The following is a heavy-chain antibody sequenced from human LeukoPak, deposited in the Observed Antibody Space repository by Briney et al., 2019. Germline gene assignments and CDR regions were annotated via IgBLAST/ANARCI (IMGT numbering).Heavy chain of an antibody. Sequence: GRSLRLSCAASGFTFSSYSMNWVRQAPGKGLEWVSSISSSSSYIYYADSVKGRFTISRDNAKNSLYLQMNSLRAEDTAVYYCARDEEDSSGTFGFPDYWGQGTLVTVSS. V-gene: IGHV3-21*01. D-gene: IGHD6-19*01. J-gene: IGHJ4*02. CDR1: GFTFSSYS. CDR3: ARDEEDSSGTFGFPDY. CDR2: ISSSSSYI.